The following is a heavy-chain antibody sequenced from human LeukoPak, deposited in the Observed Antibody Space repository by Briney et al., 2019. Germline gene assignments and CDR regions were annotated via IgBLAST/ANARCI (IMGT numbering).Heavy chain of an antibody. V-gene: IGHV1-69*04. CDR1: GGIFSSYA. CDR3: ARDLPPYYFDY. CDR2: IIPILGIA. Sequence: ASVKVTCKASGGIFSSYAISWVRQAPGQGLEWMGRIIPILGIANYAQKFQGRVTITADKSTSTAYMDLSSLRSEDTAVYYRARDLPPYYFDYWGQGTLVTVSS. J-gene: IGHJ4*02.